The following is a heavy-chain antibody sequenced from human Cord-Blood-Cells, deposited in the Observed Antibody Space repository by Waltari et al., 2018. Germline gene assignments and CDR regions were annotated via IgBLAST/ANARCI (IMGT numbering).Heavy chain of an antibody. J-gene: IGHJ4*02. V-gene: IGHV4-34*01. CDR1: GGSFSGYY. D-gene: IGHD3-16*02. Sequence: QVQLQQWGAGLFKPSETLSLTCAVYGGSFSGYYWSWFRQPPGKGLEWIGEINHSGSTNYNPSLKSRVTISVDTSKNQFSLKLSSVTAADTAVYYCARGSYDYVWGSYRYTRRYFDYWGQGTLVTVSS. CDR2: INHSGST. CDR3: ARGSYDYVWGSYRYTRRYFDY.